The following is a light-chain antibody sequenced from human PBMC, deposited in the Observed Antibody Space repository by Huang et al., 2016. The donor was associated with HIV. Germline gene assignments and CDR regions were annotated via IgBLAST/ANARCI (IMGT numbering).Light chain of an antibody. CDR3: QQSHNTPHT. V-gene: IGKV1-39*01. CDR2: GAS. CDR1: DNVVNS. J-gene: IGKJ2*01. Sequence: DIQMTQSPSSLSASVGDRVTITCRTSDNVVNSLNWYQQKPGAVPVLLIYGASNLQTGVSSRFSGGGSGTDFTLTITNLRPEDFATYYCQQSHNTPHTFGQGTKLE.